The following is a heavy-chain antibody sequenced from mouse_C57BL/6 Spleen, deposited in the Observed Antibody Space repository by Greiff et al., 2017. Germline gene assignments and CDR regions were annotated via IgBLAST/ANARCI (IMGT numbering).Heavy chain of an antibody. CDR3: ARHRVYYYGSSLCYAMDY. CDR1: GFSLTSYG. V-gene: IGHV2-6-1*01. J-gene: IGHJ4*01. D-gene: IGHD1-1*01. CDR2: IWSDGST. Sequence: QVHVKQSGPGLVAPSQSLSITCTVSGFSLTSYGVHWVRQPPGTGLEWLVVIWSDGSTTYNSALSSSLRISKDISKSQVFLKMNSLQTNDTAMYYCARHRVYYYGSSLCYAMDYWGQGTSVTVSS.